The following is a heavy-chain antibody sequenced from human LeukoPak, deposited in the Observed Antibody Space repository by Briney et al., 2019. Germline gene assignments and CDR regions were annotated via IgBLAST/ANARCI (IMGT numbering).Heavy chain of an antibody. J-gene: IGHJ4*02. D-gene: IGHD6-6*01. Sequence: ASVKVSCKASGYTFTDYYMHWVRQAPGQGLEWMGWINPNSGGTNYAQKFQGRVTMTRDTSISTAYMELSRLRSDDTAVYYCARDGSSSSGFDYWGQGTLVTVSS. CDR3: ARDGSSSSGFDY. V-gene: IGHV1-2*02. CDR2: INPNSGGT. CDR1: GYTFTDYY.